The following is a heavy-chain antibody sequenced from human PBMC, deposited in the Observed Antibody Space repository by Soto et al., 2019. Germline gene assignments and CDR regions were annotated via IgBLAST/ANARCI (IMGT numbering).Heavy chain of an antibody. J-gene: IGHJ4*02. CDR1: GGSISSSSYY. CDR3: ARRVRYLDEAQRNRDY. CDR2: IYYSGST. Sequence: QLQLQESGPGLVKPSETLSLTCTVSGGSISSSSYYWGWIRQPPGKGLEWIGSIYYSGSTYYNPSLKSRVTISVDTSKNQFSLKLSSVTAADTAVYYCARRVRYLDEAQRNRDYWGQGTLVTVSS. D-gene: IGHD3-9*01. V-gene: IGHV4-39*01.